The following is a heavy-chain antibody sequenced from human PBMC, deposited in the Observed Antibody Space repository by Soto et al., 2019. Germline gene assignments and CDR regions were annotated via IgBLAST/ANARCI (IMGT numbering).Heavy chain of an antibody. CDR3: AREESPTYYDFWSGYFTGGMDV. J-gene: IGHJ6*02. Sequence: SQTLSLTCAISGDSVSSNSAAWNWIRQSPSRGLEWLGRTYYRSKWYNDYAVSVKSRITINPDTSKNQFSLQLNPVTPEDTAVYYCAREESPTYYDFWSGYFTGGMDVWGQGTTVTVSS. V-gene: IGHV6-1*01. CDR2: TYYRSKWYN. D-gene: IGHD3-3*01. CDR1: GDSVSSNSAA.